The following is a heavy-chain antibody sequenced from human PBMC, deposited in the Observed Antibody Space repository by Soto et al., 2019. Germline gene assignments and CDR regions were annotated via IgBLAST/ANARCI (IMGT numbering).Heavy chain of an antibody. V-gene: IGHV3-74*01. CDR1: GFNFNTAW. Sequence: PGGSLRLSCSASGFNFNTAWIHWVRQVPGEGLAWVSRINNNDGVTSYADSVRGRFTISRDDAKNTLYLQMNSLRVEDTAVYFCTRFFDFWGQGALVTVSS. CDR2: INNNDGVT. J-gene: IGHJ4*02. D-gene: IGHD3-3*01. CDR3: TRFFDF.